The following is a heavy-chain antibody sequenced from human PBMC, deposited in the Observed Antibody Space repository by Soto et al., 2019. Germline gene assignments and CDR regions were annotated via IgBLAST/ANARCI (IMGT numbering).Heavy chain of an antibody. CDR3: ARADCGGDCSFDY. V-gene: IGHV4-59*01. Sequence: PSETLSLTCTVSGGSISSYYWSWIRQPPGKGLEWIGYIYYSGSTNYNPSLKSRVTISVDTSKNQFSLKLSSVTAADTAVYYCARADCGGDCSFDYWGQGPLVTVPQ. CDR2: IYYSGST. D-gene: IGHD2-21*02. J-gene: IGHJ4*02. CDR1: GGSISSYY.